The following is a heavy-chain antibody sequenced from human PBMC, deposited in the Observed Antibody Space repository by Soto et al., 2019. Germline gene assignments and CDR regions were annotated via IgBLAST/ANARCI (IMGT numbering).Heavy chain of an antibody. J-gene: IGHJ3*02. CDR3: ARDLLTGTKGRGDAFDI. Sequence: EVQLVESGGGLVKPGGSLRLSCAASGFTFSSYSMNWVRQAPGKGLEWVSSISSSSSYIYYADSVKGRVTISRDNAKNSLCLQMNSLRAEDTAVYYWARDLLTGTKGRGDAFDIWGQGTMVTVSS. V-gene: IGHV3-21*01. CDR2: ISSSSSYI. CDR1: GFTFSSYS. D-gene: IGHD1-7*01.